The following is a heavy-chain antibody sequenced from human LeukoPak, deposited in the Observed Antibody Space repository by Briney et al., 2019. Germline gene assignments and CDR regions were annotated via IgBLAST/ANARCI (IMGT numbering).Heavy chain of an antibody. D-gene: IGHD3/OR15-3a*01. Sequence: SVKVSCKASGGTFSNYAITWVRQAPGQGLEWMGGIIPMFGTANYARKFQGRVTITADKSTSTAYMELSSLRSEDTAVYYCTRDLYDLLTASYRDFWGQGTLVTVSS. V-gene: IGHV1-69*06. J-gene: IGHJ4*02. CDR1: GGTFSNYA. CDR3: TRDLYDLLTASYRDF. CDR2: IIPMFGTA.